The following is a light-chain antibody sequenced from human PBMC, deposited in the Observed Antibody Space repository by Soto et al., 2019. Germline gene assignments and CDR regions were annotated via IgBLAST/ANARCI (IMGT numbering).Light chain of an antibody. J-gene: IGKJ1*01. CDR3: QHYNNWFWT. CDR1: QTVSSN. Sequence: EIVMTQSPATLSVSPGERATLSCRASQTVSSNHLAWYQQKPGQSPRLLIYGASTRATGIPARFSGSGSGTEFSLTISSLQSEDFAVYYCQHYNNWFWTFGQGTKVDIK. CDR2: GAS. V-gene: IGKV3-15*01.